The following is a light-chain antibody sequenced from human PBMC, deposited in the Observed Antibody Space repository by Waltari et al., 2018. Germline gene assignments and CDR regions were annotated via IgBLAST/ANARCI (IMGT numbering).Light chain of an antibody. V-gene: IGKV3-15*01. CDR3: KQYKNWPTSLT. CDR1: QSVRSN. J-gene: IGKJ4*01. Sequence: EIVITQSPATLSLYPGSRAPLSSRASQSVRSNLAWYQKKTGQAPRLSIYGASTRATGIAARFSGSGSGTEFTLTISSLQSEDFAVYYCKQYKNWPTSLTFGGGTKVEIK. CDR2: GAS.